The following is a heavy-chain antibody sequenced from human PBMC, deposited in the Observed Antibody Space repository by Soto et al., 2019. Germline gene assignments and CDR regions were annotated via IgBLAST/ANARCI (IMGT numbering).Heavy chain of an antibody. CDR3: ARDHDSSGYHDY. CDR1: GYTFTGYY. D-gene: IGHD3-22*01. Sequence: ASVKVSCKAPGYTFTGYYMHWVRQAPGQGLEWMGWINPNSGGTNYAQKFQGRVTMTRDTSISTAYMELSRLRSDDTAVYYRARDHDSSGYHDYWGQGTLVTAPQ. V-gene: IGHV1-2*02. J-gene: IGHJ4*02. CDR2: INPNSGGT.